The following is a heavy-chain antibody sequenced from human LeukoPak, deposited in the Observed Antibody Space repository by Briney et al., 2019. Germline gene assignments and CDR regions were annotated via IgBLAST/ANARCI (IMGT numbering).Heavy chain of an antibody. J-gene: IGHJ5*02. CDR1: GGSISSGSYY. CDR3: ARACTVTKYYYGSGSYSRGNWFDP. D-gene: IGHD3-10*01. CDR2: IYTSGST. Sequence: PSETLSLTCTVSGGSISSGSYYWRWIRQPAGKGLEWIGRIYTSGSTNYNPSLKSRVTISVDTSKNQFSLKLSSVTAADTAVYYCARACTVTKYYYGSGSYSRGNWFDPWGQGTLVTVSS. V-gene: IGHV4-61*02.